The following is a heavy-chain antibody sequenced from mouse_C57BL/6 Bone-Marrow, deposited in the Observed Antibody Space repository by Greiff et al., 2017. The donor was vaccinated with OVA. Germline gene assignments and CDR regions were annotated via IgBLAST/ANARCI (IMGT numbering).Heavy chain of an antibody. CDR2: IDPSDSET. D-gene: IGHD1-1*01. CDR1: GYTFTSYW. Sequence: QVQLQQSGAELVRPGSSVKLSCKASGYTFTSYWMHWVKQRPIQGLEWIGNIDPSDSETHYNQKFKDKATLTVDKSSSTAYMQLSSLTSEDSAVYYCARNHYYGSSPAWFAYWGQGTLVTVSA. V-gene: IGHV1-52*01. J-gene: IGHJ3*01. CDR3: ARNHYYGSSPAWFAY.